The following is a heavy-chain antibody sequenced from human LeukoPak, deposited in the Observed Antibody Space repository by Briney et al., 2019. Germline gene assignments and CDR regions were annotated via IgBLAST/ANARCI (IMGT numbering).Heavy chain of an antibody. D-gene: IGHD3-3*01. CDR2: ISAYNGNT. Sequence: ASVKVSCKASGYTFTSYGISWVRQAPGQGLEWMGWISAYNGNTNYAQKLQGRVTMTTDTSTSTAYMELRSLRSDDTAVYYCARVFSDFWSGYYCDYWGQGTLVTVSS. J-gene: IGHJ4*02. CDR1: GYTFTSYG. V-gene: IGHV1-18*01. CDR3: ARVFSDFWSGYYCDY.